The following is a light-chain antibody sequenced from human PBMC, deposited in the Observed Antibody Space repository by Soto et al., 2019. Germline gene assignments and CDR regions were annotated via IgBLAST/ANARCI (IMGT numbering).Light chain of an antibody. CDR3: QQYYTTLVT. CDR1: PSVLYSSNNKNY. CDR2: WAS. J-gene: IGKJ4*01. V-gene: IGKV4-1*01. Sequence: DIVMTQSPDSLAVSLGERATINCKASPSVLYSSNNKNYLAWYQQKPGQPPNLLIYWASTRESGVPDRCSGSGSGTDFTLTISSLQAEDVAVYYCQQYYTTLVTFGGGTKVEIK.